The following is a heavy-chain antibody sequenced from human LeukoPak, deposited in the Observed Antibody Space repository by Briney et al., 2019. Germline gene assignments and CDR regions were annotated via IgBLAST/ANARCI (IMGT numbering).Heavy chain of an antibody. CDR2: IKQDGSEK. CDR3: ARDPTRGYSYGYEDY. V-gene: IGHV3-7*01. CDR1: GFTFSSYW. D-gene: IGHD5-18*01. J-gene: IGHJ4*02. Sequence: GGSLGLSCAASGFTFSSYWMSWVRQAPGKGLEWVANIKQDGSEKYYVDSVKGRFTISRDNAKNSLYLQMNSLRAEDTALYYCARDPTRGYSYGYEDYWGQGTLVTVSS.